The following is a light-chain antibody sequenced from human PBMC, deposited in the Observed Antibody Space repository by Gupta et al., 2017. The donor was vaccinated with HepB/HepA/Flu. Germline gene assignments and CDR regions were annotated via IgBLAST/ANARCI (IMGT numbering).Light chain of an antibody. V-gene: IGKV1-39*01. CDR2: AAS. Sequence: DIQMTQSPSSLSASVGDRVTITCRASQSISSYLNWYQQKPGKAPKLLIYAASSLQSGVPSRFSGSGSGTDFTLTISRLQPEDLATYYCQQSDSTSWTFGQGTKVEIK. J-gene: IGKJ1*01. CDR1: QSISSY. CDR3: QQSDSTSWT.